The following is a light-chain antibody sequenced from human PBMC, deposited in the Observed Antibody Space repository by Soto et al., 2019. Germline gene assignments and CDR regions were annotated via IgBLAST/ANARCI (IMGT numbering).Light chain of an antibody. V-gene: IGLV1-40*01. CDR3: QSYDNSLSGWV. CDR1: TSNIGSGYD. CDR2: ANI. Sequence: QSVLTQPPSVSGAPGQGVTISCTGSTSNIGSGYDVHWYQQVPGLAPKLLIYANINRPSGVPDRFSGSNSGTSASLAITGLQAEDEADYYCQSYDNSLSGWVFGGGTKVTVL. J-gene: IGLJ2*01.